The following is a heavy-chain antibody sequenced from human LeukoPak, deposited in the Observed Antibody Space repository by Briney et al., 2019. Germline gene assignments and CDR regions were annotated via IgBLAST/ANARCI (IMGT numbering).Heavy chain of an antibody. CDR2: IYRGGST. CDR1: GFTVSSNY. J-gene: IGHJ4*02. Sequence: GGSLRLSCAASGFTVSSNYMSGVRQAPGRGLEWVSVIYRGGSTYYADSVKGRFAISRDNSKNTLFLQMNSLRAGDTAVYYCARGTVTMVDYWGQGTLVTVSS. CDR3: ARGTVTMVDY. D-gene: IGHD3-10*01. V-gene: IGHV3-66*01.